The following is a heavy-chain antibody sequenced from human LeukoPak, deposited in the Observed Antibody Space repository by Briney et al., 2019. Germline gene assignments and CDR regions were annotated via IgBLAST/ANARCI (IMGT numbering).Heavy chain of an antibody. J-gene: IGHJ4*02. V-gene: IGHV3-23*01. Sequence: GGSLRLSCAASGFTFSSYAMSWVRQAPGKGLEWVSAISGSGGSTYYADSVKGRFTISRDNSKNTLYLQMNSLRAEDTAVYYCAKDPAYYYGSGSYHQYWGQGTLVTVSS. CDR2: ISGSGGST. D-gene: IGHD3-10*01. CDR3: AKDPAYYYGSGSYHQY. CDR1: GFTFSSYA.